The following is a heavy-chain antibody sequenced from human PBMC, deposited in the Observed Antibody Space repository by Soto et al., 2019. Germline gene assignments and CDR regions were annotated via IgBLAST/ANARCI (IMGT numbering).Heavy chain of an antibody. CDR3: VRFGLWGYYGMDV. J-gene: IGHJ6*02. Sequence: EVQLVESGGGLVQPGGSLRLACAASGFTLSDHYMDWVRQAPGKGLEWVGRTRNKANSYTTEYAASVKGRFTVSRDDSRNSLYLQMSTLTPEDTAVYYCVRFGLWGYYGMDVWGQGTTVTVSS. CDR2: TRNKANSYTT. D-gene: IGHD3-10*01. CDR1: GFTLSDHY. V-gene: IGHV3-72*01.